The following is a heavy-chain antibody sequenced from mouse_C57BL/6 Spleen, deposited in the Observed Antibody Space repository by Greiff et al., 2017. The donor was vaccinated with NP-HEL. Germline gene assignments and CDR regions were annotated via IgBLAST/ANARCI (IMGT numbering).Heavy chain of an antibody. CDR2: IDPEDGET. V-gene: IGHV14-2*01. D-gene: IGHD2-5*01. CDR3: APSNSNFPSY. J-gene: IGHJ3*01. Sequence: VQLQQSGAELVKPGASVKLSCTASGFNIKDYYMHWVKQRTEQGLEWIGRIDPEDGETKYAPKFPGKATITADTSSNTAYLQLSSLTSDDAAVYYCAPSNSNFPSYWGQGTLVTVSA. CDR1: GFNIKDYY.